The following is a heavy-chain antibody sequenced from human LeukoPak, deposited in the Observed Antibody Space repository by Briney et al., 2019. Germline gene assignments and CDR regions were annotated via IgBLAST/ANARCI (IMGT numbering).Heavy chain of an antibody. CDR1: GGSIGSDY. CDR2: IYYTGGT. D-gene: IGHD6-19*01. V-gene: IGHV4-59*12. J-gene: IGHJ4*02. CDR3: AKYGNSRWVIDN. Sequence: ASETLSLTCTVSGGSIGSDYWTWIRQPPGKGLEYIGYIYYTGGTNYNPSLKSRVTISVDTSKNQFSLKLSSVTAADTAVYFWAKYGNSRWVIDNRGQGTLVTVSS.